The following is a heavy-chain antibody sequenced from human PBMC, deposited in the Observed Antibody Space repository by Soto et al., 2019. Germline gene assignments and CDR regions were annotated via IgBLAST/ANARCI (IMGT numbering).Heavy chain of an antibody. CDR1: GFTFSNAW. CDR2: IKSKTDGGTT. CDR3: TTAYVDTAMALDY. D-gene: IGHD5-18*01. Sequence: GGSLRLSCAASGFTFSNAWMNWVRQAPGKGLEWVGRIKSKTDGGTTDYAAPVKGRFTISRDDSKNTLYLQMNSLKTEDTAVYYCTTAYVDTAMALDYWGQGTLVTVSS. V-gene: IGHV3-15*07. J-gene: IGHJ4*02.